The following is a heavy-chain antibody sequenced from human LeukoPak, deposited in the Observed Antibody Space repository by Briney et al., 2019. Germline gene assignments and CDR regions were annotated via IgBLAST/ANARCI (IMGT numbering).Heavy chain of an antibody. D-gene: IGHD3-16*01. CDR1: GFTFSSYG. V-gene: IGHV3-30*02. CDR2: IRYDGSNK. Sequence: GGSLRLSCAASGFTFSSYGMHWVRQAPGKGLEWVAFIRYDGSNKYYADSVKGRFTISRDNSKNTLYLQMNSLKAEGTAVYYCAKGGFRGYALYRAFDYWGQGTLVTVSS. CDR3: AKGGFRGYALYRAFDY. J-gene: IGHJ4*02.